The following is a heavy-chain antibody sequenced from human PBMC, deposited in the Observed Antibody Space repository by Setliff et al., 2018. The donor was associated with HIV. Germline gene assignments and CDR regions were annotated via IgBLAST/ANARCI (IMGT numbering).Heavy chain of an antibody. CDR3: AKDASPIAVAGTRYFQH. J-gene: IGHJ1*01. Sequence: GGSLRLSCAASGFTFDDYAMHWVRQAPGKGLEWVSGISWNSGSIGYADSVKGRFTISRGNAKNSLYLQMNSLRAEDTALYYCAKDASPIAVAGTRYFQHWGQGTLVTVSA. D-gene: IGHD6-19*01. CDR2: ISWNSGSI. CDR1: GFTFDDYA. V-gene: IGHV3-9*01.